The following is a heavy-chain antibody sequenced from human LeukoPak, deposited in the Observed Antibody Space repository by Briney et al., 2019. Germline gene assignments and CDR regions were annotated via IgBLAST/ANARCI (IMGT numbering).Heavy chain of an antibody. CDR2: IIPIFATA. CDR1: GGTFSSYA. V-gene: IGHV1-69*05. J-gene: IGHJ3*02. D-gene: IGHD3-22*01. Sequence: SVKVSCKASGGTFSSYAISWVRQAPGQGLEWMGRIIPIFATANYAQKFQGRVTITTDESTSTAYMELSSLRSEDTAVYYCAREREDYYDSSGYYCGAFDIWGQGTMVTVSS. CDR3: AREREDYYDSSGYYCGAFDI.